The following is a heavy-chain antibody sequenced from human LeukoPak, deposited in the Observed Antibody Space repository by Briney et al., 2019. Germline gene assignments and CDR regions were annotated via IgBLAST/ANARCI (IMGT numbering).Heavy chain of an antibody. CDR1: GYTFTGYY. Sequence: GASVKVSCKASGYTFTGYYMHWVRQAPGQGLEWMGWINPNSGGTNYAQKFQGRVTITADESTSTAYMELSSLRSEDTAVYYCARDAMDRTVTNFYYYYGMDVWGQGTTVTVSS. CDR2: INPNSGGT. J-gene: IGHJ6*02. V-gene: IGHV1-2*02. CDR3: ARDAMDRTVTNFYYYYGMDV. D-gene: IGHD4-17*01.